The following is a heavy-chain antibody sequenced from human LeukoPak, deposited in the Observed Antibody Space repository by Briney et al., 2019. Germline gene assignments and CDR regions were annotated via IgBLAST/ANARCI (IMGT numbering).Heavy chain of an antibody. V-gene: IGHV3-15*01. CDR1: GFTFSNAW. CDR2: IKSKTDGGTT. CDR3: TTQGRIAAAGNPDY. D-gene: IGHD6-13*01. J-gene: IGHJ4*02. Sequence: GGSLRLSCAASGFTFSNAWMSWVRQAPGKGLEWVGRIKSKTDGGTTDYAAPVKGRFTISRDDSKNTLYLQMNSLKTEDTAVYYCTTQGRIAAAGNPDYWGRGTLVTVSS.